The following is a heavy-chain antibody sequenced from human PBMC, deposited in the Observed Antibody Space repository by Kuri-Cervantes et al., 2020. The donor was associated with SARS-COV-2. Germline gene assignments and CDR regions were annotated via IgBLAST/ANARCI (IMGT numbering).Heavy chain of an antibody. CDR1: GFTFGDYA. CDR2: IRSKAYGGTT. CDR3: TRDDFWSGYYYY. V-gene: IGHV3-49*04. D-gene: IGHD3-3*01. J-gene: IGHJ4*02. Sequence: GESLKISCTASGFTFGDYAMSWVRQAPGKGLEWVGFIRSKAYGGTTEYAASVKGRFTISRDDSKSIAYPQMNSLKTEDTALYYCTRDDFWSGYYYYWGQGTLVTVSS.